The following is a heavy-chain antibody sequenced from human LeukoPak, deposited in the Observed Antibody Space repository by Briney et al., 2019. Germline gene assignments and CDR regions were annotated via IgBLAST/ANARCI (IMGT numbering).Heavy chain of an antibody. CDR2: IYTSGST. J-gene: IGHJ4*02. CDR3: ARGHRGRFLEWSYDFDY. Sequence: PSQTLSLTCTVSGGSISSGSYYWSWIRQPAGKGLEWIGLIYTSGSTNYNPSLKSRVTISVDTSKNQFSLKLSSVTAADTAVYYCARGHRGRFLEWSYDFDYWGQGTLVTVSS. CDR1: GGSISSGSYY. D-gene: IGHD3-3*01. V-gene: IGHV4-61*02.